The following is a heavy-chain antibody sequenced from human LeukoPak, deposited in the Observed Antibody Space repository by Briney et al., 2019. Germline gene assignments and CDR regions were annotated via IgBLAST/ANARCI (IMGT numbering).Heavy chain of an antibody. CDR2: MSASGSVK. D-gene: IGHD3-3*01. CDR1: GFTFSSYG. Sequence: PGGSLRLSCAASGFTFSSYGMHWVRQAPGKGLEWLSYMSASGSVKYYADSMKGRFTISRDDAKNSLYLQMNSLRVEDTAVYYCARGEWRTWGQGTLVTVSS. CDR3: ARGEWRT. V-gene: IGHV3-48*04. J-gene: IGHJ5*02.